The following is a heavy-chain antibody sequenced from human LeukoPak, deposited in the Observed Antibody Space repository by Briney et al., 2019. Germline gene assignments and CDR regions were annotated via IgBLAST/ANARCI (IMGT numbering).Heavy chain of an antibody. CDR3: AKVRTGHYFDY. D-gene: IGHD1-1*01. J-gene: IGHJ4*02. V-gene: IGHV3-23*01. Sequence: GGSLRLSCAASGFTFSSYAMSWVRQAPGKGLEWVSSISGTGGSTYYADSVKGRFTNSRDNSNNTLFLQMNSLRAEDTAVYYCAKVRTGHYFDYXXXGXLXTVSS. CDR1: GFTFSSYA. CDR2: ISGTGGST.